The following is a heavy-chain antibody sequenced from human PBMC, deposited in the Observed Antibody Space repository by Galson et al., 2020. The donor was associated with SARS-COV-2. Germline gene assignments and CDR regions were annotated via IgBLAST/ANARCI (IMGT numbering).Heavy chain of an antibody. CDR2: IYYSGST. Sequence: SETLSLTCTVSGGSISSYYWSWIRQPPGKGLEWIGYIYYSGSTYYNPSLKSRVTISVDTSKSQFSLNLSSVTAADTAVYYCARVGATTRAFDIWGQGTMVTVSS. CDR3: ARVGATTRAFDI. CDR1: GGSISSYY. V-gene: IGHV4-59*01. D-gene: IGHD1-26*01. J-gene: IGHJ3*02.